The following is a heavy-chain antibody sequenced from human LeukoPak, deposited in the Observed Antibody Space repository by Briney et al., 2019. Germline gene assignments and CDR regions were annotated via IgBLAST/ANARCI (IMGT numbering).Heavy chain of an antibody. CDR2: IYYSGRT. J-gene: IGHJ3*02. V-gene: IGHV4-31*03. D-gene: IGHD5-12*01. CDR1: GGSISSGAYY. CDR3: ARIYGRGAFDI. Sequence: PSQTLSLTCTVSGGSISSGAYYWSWIRQHPGKGLEWIGYIYYSGRTYYTPSLKSRVTISVDTSKNQFSLKLSSVTAADTAVYYCARIYGRGAFDIWGQGTMVTVSS.